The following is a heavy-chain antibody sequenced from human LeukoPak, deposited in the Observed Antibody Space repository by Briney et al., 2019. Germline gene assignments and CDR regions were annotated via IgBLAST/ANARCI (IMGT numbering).Heavy chain of an antibody. CDR1: GFTFGDYA. J-gene: IGHJ4*02. CDR3: TRDKGYSGYDPFDY. D-gene: IGHD5-12*01. Sequence: GGSLRLSCTASGFTFGDYAMSWFRQAPGKGLEWVGFIRSKAYGGTTEYAASVKGRFTISRDDSKSIAYLQMNSLKTEDTAVYYCTRDKGYSGYDPFDYWGQGTLVTVSS. V-gene: IGHV3-49*03. CDR2: IRSKAYGGTT.